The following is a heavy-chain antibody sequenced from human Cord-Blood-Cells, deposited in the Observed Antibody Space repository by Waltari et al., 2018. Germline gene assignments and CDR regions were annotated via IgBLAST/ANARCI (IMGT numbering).Heavy chain of an antibody. Sequence: EVQLVQSGAEVKKPGESLKISCKGSGYSFTSYWIGWVRQMPRKGLEWMGIIYPGDSDTRYSPSFQGQVTISADKSISTAYLQWSSLKASDTAMYYCARYPDYDILTGYYAFDIWGQGTMVTVSS. CDR3: ARYPDYDILTGYYAFDI. D-gene: IGHD3-9*01. CDR2: IYPGDSDT. V-gene: IGHV5-51*01. CDR1: GYSFTSYW. J-gene: IGHJ3*02.